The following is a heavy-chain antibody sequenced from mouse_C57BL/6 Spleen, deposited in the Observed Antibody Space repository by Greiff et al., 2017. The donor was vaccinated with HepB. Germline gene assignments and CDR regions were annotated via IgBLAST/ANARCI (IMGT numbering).Heavy chain of an antibody. CDR3: ARGVSSSPGFAY. CDR1: GYTFTSYW. Sequence: QVQLQQPGTELVKPGASVKLSCKASGYTFTSYWMHWVKQRPGQGLEWIGNINPSNGGTNYNEKFKSKATLTVDKSSSTAYMQLSSLPSEDSAVYYCARGVSSSPGFAYWGQGTLVTVSA. V-gene: IGHV1-53*01. J-gene: IGHJ3*01. CDR2: INPSNGGT. D-gene: IGHD1-1*01.